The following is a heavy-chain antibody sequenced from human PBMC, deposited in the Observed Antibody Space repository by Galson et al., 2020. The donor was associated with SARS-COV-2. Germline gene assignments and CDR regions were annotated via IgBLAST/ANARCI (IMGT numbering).Heavy chain of an antibody. J-gene: IGHJ4*02. CDR3: AAGPVAGTGE. CDR2: IHSSGIP. Sequence: SETLSLTCAVSDGSISGTNYYWSWIRQPAGKGLEWIGRIHSSGIPNYNPSLKSRVTISVDTSKNQFSLRLTSVTAADTAVYFCAAGPVAGTGEWGQGTRITVSS. V-gene: IGHV4-61*02. CDR1: DGSISGTNYY. D-gene: IGHD6-19*01.